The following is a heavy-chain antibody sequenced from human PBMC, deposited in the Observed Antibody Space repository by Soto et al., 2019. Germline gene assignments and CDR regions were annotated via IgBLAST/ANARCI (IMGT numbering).Heavy chain of an antibody. V-gene: IGHV4-59*01. J-gene: IGHJ6*02. D-gene: IGHD5-12*01. CDR3: ARYSGYGGMDV. CDR2: IYYSGST. CDR1: GGSISSYY. Sequence: SETLSLTCTVSGGSISSYYWSWIRQPPGKGLEWIGYIYYSGSTNYNPSLKSRVTISVDTSKNQFSLKLSSVTAADTAVYYCARYSGYGGMDVWGQGTTVTVSS.